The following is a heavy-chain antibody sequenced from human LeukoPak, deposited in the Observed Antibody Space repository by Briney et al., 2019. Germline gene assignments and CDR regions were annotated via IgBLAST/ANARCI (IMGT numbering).Heavy chain of an antibody. D-gene: IGHD6-13*01. Sequence: PSETLSLTCAVYGGSFSGYYWSWIRQPPGKGLEWVGEINHSVSTNYNPSLKSRVTISVDTSKNHFSLKLRSVTAADTAVYYCASGYSSSWYSFDYWGQGTLVTVSS. V-gene: IGHV4-34*01. CDR2: INHSVST. J-gene: IGHJ4*02. CDR3: ASGYSSSWYSFDY. CDR1: GGSFSGYY.